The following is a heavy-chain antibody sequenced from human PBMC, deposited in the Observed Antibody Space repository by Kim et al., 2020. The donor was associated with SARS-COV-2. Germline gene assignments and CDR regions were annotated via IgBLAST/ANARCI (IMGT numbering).Heavy chain of an antibody. V-gene: IGHV1-46*01. Sequence: ASVKVSCKASGYTFTSYYMHWVRQAPGQGLEWMGIINPSGGSTSYAQKFQGRVTMTRDTSTSTVYMELSSLRSEDTAVYYCARVRGGAYYYYGMDVWGQGTTVTVSS. J-gene: IGHJ6*02. CDR1: GYTFTSYY. CDR2: INPSGGST. CDR3: ARVRGGAYYYYGMDV. D-gene: IGHD3-3*01.